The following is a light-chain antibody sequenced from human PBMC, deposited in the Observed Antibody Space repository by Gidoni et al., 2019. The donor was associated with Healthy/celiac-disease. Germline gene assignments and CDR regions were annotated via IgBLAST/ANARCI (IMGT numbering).Light chain of an antibody. CDR2: AAS. CDR1: QSISSY. CDR3: QQSYSTCLT. Sequence: DIQMTQSPSALSASVGDRVTITCRASQSISSYFNWYQQKPGKAPKLLIYAASSLQSGVPSRFSGSGSGTDFTLTISSLQPEDFATYYCQQSYSTCLTFGGGTKVEIK. J-gene: IGKJ4*01. V-gene: IGKV1-39*01.